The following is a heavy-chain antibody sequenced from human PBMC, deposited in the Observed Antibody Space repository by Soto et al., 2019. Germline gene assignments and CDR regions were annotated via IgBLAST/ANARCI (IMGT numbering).Heavy chain of an antibody. J-gene: IGHJ4*02. D-gene: IGHD3-22*01. CDR3: AKVEGYYYGAPCYFDY. CDR1: GFTFSSSG. CDR2: ISGSGDRI. Sequence: EVQLLESGGGLVQPGGSLRLSCAASGFTFSSSGMSWVRQAPGKGLEWVSGISGSGDRIYYADSVKGRFTISRDNSKNTLYLQMNSLRAEDTAVYYCAKVEGYYYGAPCYFDYWGQGTLVTVSS. V-gene: IGHV3-23*01.